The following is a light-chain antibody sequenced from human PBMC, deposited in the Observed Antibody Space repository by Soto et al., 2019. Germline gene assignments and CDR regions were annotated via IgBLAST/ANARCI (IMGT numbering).Light chain of an antibody. CDR2: GAS. Sequence: EIVMTQSPATLSVSPGDRATLSCRASQSVSSNLAWYQQKPGQAPRLLIYGASTRATGIPARFSGSGSGTEFTLTISSFQSEDLAVYYCQQYHRWPLTFGGGTKVDIK. J-gene: IGKJ4*01. V-gene: IGKV3-15*01. CDR1: QSVSSN. CDR3: QQYHRWPLT.